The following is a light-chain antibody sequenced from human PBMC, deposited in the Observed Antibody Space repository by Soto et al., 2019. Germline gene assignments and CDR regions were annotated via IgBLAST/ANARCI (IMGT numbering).Light chain of an antibody. V-gene: IGKV1-5*03. J-gene: IGKJ1*01. Sequence: DIQMTHSPSSLSASVLYRVTITCRASQSISSWLAWYQQKPGTAPKLLIYKASSLQSGVPSRFSGRGSGTEFTLTISSLQPDDFATYYCQKYVTAFRSFGQGTKVDIK. CDR3: QKYVTAFRS. CDR1: QSISSW. CDR2: KAS.